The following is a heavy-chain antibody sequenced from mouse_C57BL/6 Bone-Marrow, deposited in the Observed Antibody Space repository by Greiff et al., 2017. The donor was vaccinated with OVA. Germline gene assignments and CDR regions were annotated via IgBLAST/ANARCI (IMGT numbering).Heavy chain of an antibody. J-gene: IGHJ1*03. V-gene: IGHV5-6*02. CDR1: GFTFSSYG. CDR2: ISSGGSYT. CDR3: ARRGSSTMITTRYFDV. Sequence: EVKLVDSGGDLVKPGGSLKLSCAASGFTFSSYGMSWVRQTPDKRLEWVATISSGGSYTYYPDSVKGRFTISRDNAKNTLYLQMSSLKSEDTAMYYCARRGSSTMITTRYFDVWGTGTTVTVSS. D-gene: IGHD2-4*01.